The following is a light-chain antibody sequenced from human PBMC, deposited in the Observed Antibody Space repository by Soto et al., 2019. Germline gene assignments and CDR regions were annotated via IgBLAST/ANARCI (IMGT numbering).Light chain of an antibody. J-gene: IGLJ1*01. CDR3: CSYALL. Sequence: QSVLTQPASVSGSPGQSITISCTGTNSDVGTHNLVSWYQQHPGKAPKLIIYEGTKRPSGVSNRFSGSKSGNTASLTISGLQAEDEADYYCCSYALLFGTGTKATVL. CDR1: NSDVGTHNL. V-gene: IGLV2-23*01. CDR2: EGT.